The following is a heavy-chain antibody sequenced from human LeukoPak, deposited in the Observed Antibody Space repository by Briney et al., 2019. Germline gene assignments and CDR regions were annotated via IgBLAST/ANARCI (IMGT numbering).Heavy chain of an antibody. CDR2: IYYSGST. CDR3: AREGDDYGDYEWFDP. D-gene: IGHD4-17*01. Sequence: SETLSLTCTVSGGSISSGDYYWSWIRQPPGKGLEWIGYIYYSGSTNYNPSLKSRVTISVDTSKNQFSLKLSSVTAADTAVYYCAREGDDYGDYEWFDPWGQGTLVTVSS. J-gene: IGHJ5*02. CDR1: GGSISSGDYY. V-gene: IGHV4-61*08.